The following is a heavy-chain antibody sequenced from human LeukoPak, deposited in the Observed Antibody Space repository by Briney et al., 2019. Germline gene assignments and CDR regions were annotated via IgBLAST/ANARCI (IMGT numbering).Heavy chain of an antibody. CDR3: ARVSGYDWESLYDY. CDR2: INHSGST. Sequence: SETLSLTCAVYGGSFSGYYWSWIRQPPGKGLEWIGEINHSGSTNYNPSLKSRVTISVDTSKNQFSLKLSSVTAADTAVYYCARVSGYDWESLYDYWGQGTLVTVAS. J-gene: IGHJ4*02. CDR1: GGSFSGYY. V-gene: IGHV4-34*01. D-gene: IGHD5-12*01.